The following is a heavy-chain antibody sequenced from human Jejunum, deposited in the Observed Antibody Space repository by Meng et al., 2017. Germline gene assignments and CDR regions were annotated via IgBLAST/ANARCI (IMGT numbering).Heavy chain of an antibody. Sequence: QLQLQESGPGLVKPSGTLSLTCGVSRGSISSSNRWSWVRQSPGKGLEWIGEMYHGGDTNYNPSLETRVTISTDTSRNEFSLKLRSVTAADTAVYYCARDWGCRDGSCFSGLLEYWGQGILVTVSS. CDR2: MYHGGDT. V-gene: IGHV4-4*02. D-gene: IGHD2-15*01. CDR3: ARDWGCRDGSCFSGLLEY. J-gene: IGHJ4*02. CDR1: RGSISSSNR.